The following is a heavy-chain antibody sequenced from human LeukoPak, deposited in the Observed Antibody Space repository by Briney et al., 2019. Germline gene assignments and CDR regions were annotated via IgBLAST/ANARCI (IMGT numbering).Heavy chain of an antibody. J-gene: IGHJ4*02. V-gene: IGHV3-30*02. CDR2: IRNDGSNE. CDR3: ARVGLYYYDSSGISY. D-gene: IGHD3-22*01. CDR1: GFTFSSYG. Sequence: GGSLRLSCAAAGFTFSSYGMQWVRQAPGSGLEWVAFIRNDGSNEYYADSVKGRFTISRDNAKNSLYLQMNSLRAEDTAVYYCARVGLYYYDSSGISYWGQGTLVTVSS.